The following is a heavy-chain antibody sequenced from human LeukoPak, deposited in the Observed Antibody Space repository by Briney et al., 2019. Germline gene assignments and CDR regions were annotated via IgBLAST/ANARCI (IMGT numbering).Heavy chain of an antibody. CDR2: FHNSRTI. D-gene: IGHD3-10*01. J-gene: IGHJ5*02. CDR3: ARGHLGLSP. CDR1: GGSISGYS. V-gene: IGHV4-59*01. Sequence: SETLSLTCTVSGGSISGYSWTWIRQPPGQGLEWIGYFHNSRTISYNPSLTGRVIISVDTAMDQISLKLNSVTAADTAVYYCARGHLGLSPWGQGTLVTVSS.